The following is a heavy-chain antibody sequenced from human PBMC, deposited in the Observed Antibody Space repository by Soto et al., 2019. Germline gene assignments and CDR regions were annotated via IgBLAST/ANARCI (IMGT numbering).Heavy chain of an antibody. CDR1: GGSISGYY. Sequence: SETLSLTCTVSGGSISGYYWSWIRQPAGKGLEWIGRIYTSGSTNYNPSLKSRVTLSVDTSKNQLSLKLTSVTAADTAVYYCARAGGYEVQGNNWFDPWGQGTLVTVSS. D-gene: IGHD5-12*01. J-gene: IGHJ5*02. CDR2: IYTSGST. V-gene: IGHV4-4*07. CDR3: ARAGGYEVQGNNWFDP.